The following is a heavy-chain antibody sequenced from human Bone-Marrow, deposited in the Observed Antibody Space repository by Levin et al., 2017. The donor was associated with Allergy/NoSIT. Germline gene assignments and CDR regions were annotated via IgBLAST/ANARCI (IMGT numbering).Heavy chain of an antibody. CDR3: ARQYGYYYYYLDV. CDR1: GFTFGNFW. V-gene: IGHV3-7*03. D-gene: IGHD2-2*03. Sequence: GGSLRLSCRASGFTFGNFWMNWVRQAPGKGLEWVATIKDDGSETFYGDSVTGRFSISLDNVENSVSLHMSSLRAEDTAIYYCARQYGYYYYYLDVWGKGTTVSVSS. CDR2: IKDDGSET. J-gene: IGHJ6*03.